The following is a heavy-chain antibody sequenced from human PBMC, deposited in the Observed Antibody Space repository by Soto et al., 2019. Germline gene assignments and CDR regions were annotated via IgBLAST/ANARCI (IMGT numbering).Heavy chain of an antibody. V-gene: IGHV2-5*01. CDR3: AHTRPPYSSRLFDP. D-gene: IGHD6-13*01. Sequence: QITLKESGPTMVKPTQTLTLTCSFSGFSLTSIGVAVGWIRQPPGKALEWLALIYWNDDTRYSPSLKSRLSTSKDTSKNQVVRTMTNMDPVDTATYNCAHTRPPYSSRLFDPWGQGTLVTVSS. CDR2: IYWNDDT. J-gene: IGHJ5*02. CDR1: GFSLTSIGVA.